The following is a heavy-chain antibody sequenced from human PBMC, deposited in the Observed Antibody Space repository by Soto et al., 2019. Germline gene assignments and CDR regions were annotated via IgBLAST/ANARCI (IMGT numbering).Heavy chain of an antibody. D-gene: IGHD2-2*01. Sequence: EVQLVESGGGFVQPGRSLRLSCAASGFTFDDYAMHWVRQTPGQGLEWVSRISWNSGTTDYADSVKGRFIISRDNAKTSLYLQMNSLRPEDTAFYYCAKGRHLTSATGFDHWGQGTLVAVSS. V-gene: IGHV3-9*01. J-gene: IGHJ4*02. CDR2: ISWNSGTT. CDR3: AKGRHLTSATGFDH. CDR1: GFTFDDYA.